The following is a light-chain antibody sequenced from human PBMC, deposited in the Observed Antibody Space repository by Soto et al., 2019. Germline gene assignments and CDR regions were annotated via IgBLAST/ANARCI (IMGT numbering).Light chain of an antibody. CDR2: GAS. CDR3: QQYGSSPWT. CDR1: QSLSSSY. J-gene: IGKJ1*01. Sequence: EIVLTQSPGTLSLSPGERATLSCRASQSLSSSYLAWYQQKPGQAPRLLVYGASSMATGIPDRFSGSGSGTDFTLTISRLEPEEFAVYYCQQYGSSPWTFGQGTKVEIK. V-gene: IGKV3-20*01.